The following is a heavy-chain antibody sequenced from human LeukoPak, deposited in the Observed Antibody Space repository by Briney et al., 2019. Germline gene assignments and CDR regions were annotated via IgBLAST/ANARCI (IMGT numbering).Heavy chain of an antibody. Sequence: SETLSLTCVVSGGSVSGYYWGWIRQPPGRGLEWVGYVYYSGSTNYNPSFKSRITISVDTSRSQFSLQLSSVTAADTAVYYCARIHRYCSGGACYVLDNWGQGTLVAVSS. J-gene: IGHJ4*02. CDR2: VYYSGST. CDR3: ARIHRYCSGGACYVLDN. D-gene: IGHD2-15*01. V-gene: IGHV4-59*02. CDR1: GGSVSGYY.